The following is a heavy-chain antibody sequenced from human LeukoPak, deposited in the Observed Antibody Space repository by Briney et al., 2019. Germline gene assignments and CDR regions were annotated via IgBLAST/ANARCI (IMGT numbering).Heavy chain of an antibody. CDR2: ISSSAAYI. V-gene: IGHV3-21*04. D-gene: IGHD3-10*01. CDR3: AKERRVGDIDFDY. CDR1: GFPFSGYS. J-gene: IGHJ4*02. Sequence: PGGSLRLSCAASGFPFSGYSLHWVRQAPGKGLEWVSSISSSAAYIAYADSVKGRFTISRDNAKDSLYLQMNSLRAEDTAVYYCAKERRVGDIDFDYWGQGTLVTVSS.